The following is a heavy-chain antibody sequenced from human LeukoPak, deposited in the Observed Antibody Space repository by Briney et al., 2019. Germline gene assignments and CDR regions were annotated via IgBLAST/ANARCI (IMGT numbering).Heavy chain of an antibody. J-gene: IGHJ6*02. CDR2: ISGSGGTT. V-gene: IGHV3-23*01. D-gene: IGHD1-14*01. CDR3: AKVSGGGLYYDGMDV. CDR1: GFTSNNYA. Sequence: GGSLRLSCAASGFTSNNYAMNWVRQAPGKGLEWVSVISGSGGTTYYADSVKGRFTISRDSSKNTLYLQMNSLRAEDTAVYYCAKVSGGGLYYDGMDVWGQGTTVTVSS.